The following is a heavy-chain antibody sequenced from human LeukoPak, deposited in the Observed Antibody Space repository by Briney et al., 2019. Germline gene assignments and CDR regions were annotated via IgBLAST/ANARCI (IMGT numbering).Heavy chain of an antibody. D-gene: IGHD1-1*01. J-gene: IGHJ3*02. CDR2: MSGSTGTT. V-gene: IGHV3-23*01. CDR1: GFTFSSYA. Sequence: GGSLRLSRAASGFTFSSYAMSWVRQAPRKGLEWVSGMSGSTGTTYYADSVKGRFTISRGNSKNTLYLQMNSLRTEDTAVYYCARPPSTTWIHDAFDIWGQGTMVTVSS. CDR3: ARPPSTTWIHDAFDI.